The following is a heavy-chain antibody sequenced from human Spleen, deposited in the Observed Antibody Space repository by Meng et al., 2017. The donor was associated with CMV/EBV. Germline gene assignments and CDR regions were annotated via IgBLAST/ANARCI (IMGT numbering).Heavy chain of an antibody. D-gene: IGHD3-3*01. CDR1: GYTFTSYG. CDR2: IDPNGGST. V-gene: IGHV1-46*01. CDR3: VRVGFFD. Sequence: ASVKVSCKASGYTFTSYGISWVRQAPGQGLEWMGVIDPNGGSTTYAQKFQGRVNMTRDTSTSTVYMELRSLISEDTAVYYCVRVGFFDWGQGTLVTVSS. J-gene: IGHJ4*02.